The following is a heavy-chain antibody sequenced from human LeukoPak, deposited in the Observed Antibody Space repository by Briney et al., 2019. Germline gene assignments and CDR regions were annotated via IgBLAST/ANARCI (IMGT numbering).Heavy chain of an antibody. D-gene: IGHD3-22*01. CDR1: SGSISSGTYY. V-gene: IGHV4-61*02. Sequence: SETLSLTCTVSSGSISSGTYYWSWIRQPAGKGLEWIGRIYSSGSTNYDPSLKSRVTISVDTSKNQFSRKLSSVTAADTAVYYCARDLLHRGYAFDIWGRGTMVTVSS. CDR2: IYSSGST. CDR3: ARDLLHRGYAFDI. J-gene: IGHJ3*02.